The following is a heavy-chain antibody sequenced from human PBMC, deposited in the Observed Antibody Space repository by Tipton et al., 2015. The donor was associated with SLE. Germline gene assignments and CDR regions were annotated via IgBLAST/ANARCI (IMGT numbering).Heavy chain of an antibody. J-gene: IGHJ4*02. D-gene: IGHD3-10*01. Sequence: TLSLTCTVSGGSISSYYWSWIRQPPGKGLEWIGYIYYSGSTNYHPPLKSRVTISVDTSKNQFSLKLSSATAADTAVYYCARRGRGRPDSWGQGTLPTVSS. CDR1: GGSISSYY. V-gene: IGHV4-59*01. CDR3: ARRGRGRPDS. CDR2: IYYSGST.